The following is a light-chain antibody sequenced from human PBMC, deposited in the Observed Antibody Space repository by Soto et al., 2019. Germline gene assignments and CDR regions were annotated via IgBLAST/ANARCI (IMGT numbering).Light chain of an antibody. J-gene: IGKJ1*01. CDR2: GAS. V-gene: IGKV3-15*01. CDR3: QQYNNFPWT. Sequence: EIVMTQSPVTLSVSPGERVTLSCRASQSISKSVAWYQERPGKAPRFLIYGASTRATDIPARFSCSGAGTEFTLTINSLLSEDIAVYYCQQYNNFPWTFGQGTKVEI. CDR1: QSISKS.